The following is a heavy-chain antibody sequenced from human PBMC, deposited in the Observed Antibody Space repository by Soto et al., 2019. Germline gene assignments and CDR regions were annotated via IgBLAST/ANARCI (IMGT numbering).Heavy chain of an antibody. Sequence: PSETLSLTCTVSGGSISSYYWSCIRQPPGKGLEWIGYIYYSGSTNYNPSLKSRVTISVDTSKNQFSLKLSSVTAADTAVYYCARVWRYCSSTSCYEMGYYYYYYMDVWGKGTTVTVSS. D-gene: IGHD2-2*01. J-gene: IGHJ6*03. V-gene: IGHV4-59*01. CDR2: IYYSGST. CDR3: ARVWRYCSSTSCYEMGYYYYYYMDV. CDR1: GGSISSYY.